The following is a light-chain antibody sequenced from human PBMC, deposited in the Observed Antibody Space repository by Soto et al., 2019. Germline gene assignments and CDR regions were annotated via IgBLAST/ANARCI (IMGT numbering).Light chain of an antibody. CDR3: SSYTSSSTLGV. CDR2: DVT. V-gene: IGLV2-14*03. CDR1: SSDVGGFNY. J-gene: IGLJ2*01. Sequence: QSVLTQPASVSGSPGQSITISCTGTSSDVGGFNYVSWYQQHPGKAPKLMIYDVTTRPSGVSSRFSGSKSGNTASLRISGRQADDEADYYCSSYTSSSTLGVFGGGTKLTVL.